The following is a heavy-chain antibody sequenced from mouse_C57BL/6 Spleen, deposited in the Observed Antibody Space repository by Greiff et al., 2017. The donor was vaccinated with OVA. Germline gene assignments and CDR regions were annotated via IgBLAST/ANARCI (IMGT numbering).Heavy chain of an antibody. Sequence: LQQSGGGLVQPGGSMKLSCVASGFTFSNYWMNWVRQSPEKGLEWVAQIRLKSDNYATHYAESVKGRFTISRDDSKSSVYLQMNNLRAEDTGIYYCTYGSPFAYWGQGTLVTVSA. D-gene: IGHD1-1*01. V-gene: IGHV6-3*01. CDR3: TYGSPFAY. CDR1: GFTFSNYW. J-gene: IGHJ3*01. CDR2: IRLKSDNYAT.